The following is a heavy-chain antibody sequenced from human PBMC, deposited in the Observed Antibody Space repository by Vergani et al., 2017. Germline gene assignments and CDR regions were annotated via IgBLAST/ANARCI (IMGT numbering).Heavy chain of an antibody. V-gene: IGHV3-30*02. J-gene: IGHJ4*02. Sequence: QVQLVESGGGVVQPGGSLRLSCAASGFTFSSYGMHWVRQAPGKGLEWVAFIRYDGSNKYYADSVKGRFTISRDNSKNTLYLQMNSLRAEDTAVYYCARTSSGWYTGGFDYWGQGTLVTVSS. CDR3: ARTSSGWYTGGFDY. D-gene: IGHD6-19*01. CDR2: IRYDGSNK. CDR1: GFTFSSYG.